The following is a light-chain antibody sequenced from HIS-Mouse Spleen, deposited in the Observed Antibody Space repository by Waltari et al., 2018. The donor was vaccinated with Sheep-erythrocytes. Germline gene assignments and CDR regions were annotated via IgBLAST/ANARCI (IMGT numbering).Light chain of an antibody. J-gene: IGKJ4*01. V-gene: IGKV4-1*01. CDR3: QQYYSTPLT. Sequence: DIVMTQSPDSLAVSRGERATITCKSSQSVLYSSNNKNYLAWYQQKPGQPPKLLIYWASTRESGVPDRFSGSGSGTDFTLTISSLQAEDVAVYYCQQYYSTPLTFGGGTK. CDR1: QSVLYSSNNKNY. CDR2: WAS.